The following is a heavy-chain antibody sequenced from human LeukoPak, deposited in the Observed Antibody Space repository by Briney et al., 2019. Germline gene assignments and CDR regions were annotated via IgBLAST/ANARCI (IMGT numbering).Heavy chain of an antibody. V-gene: IGHV5-51*01. J-gene: IGHJ2*01. Sequence: GESLKISCQGSGYSFTSHWIGWVRQMPGKGLEWMGIIYPGDSDPRYSPSFQGQVTISVDKSISTAYLQWSSLRASDTAMYYCARPLISDYGDDGYFDLWGRGTLVTVSS. CDR3: ARPLISDYGDDGYFDL. CDR2: IYPGDSDP. CDR1: GYSFTSHW. D-gene: IGHD4-17*01.